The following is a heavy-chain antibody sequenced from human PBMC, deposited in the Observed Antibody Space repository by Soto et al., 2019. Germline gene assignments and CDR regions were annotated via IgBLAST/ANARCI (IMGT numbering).Heavy chain of an antibody. CDR2: IYWDDDQ. V-gene: IGHV2-5*02. J-gene: IGHJ4*02. CDR3: ARRRAAKFDY. CDR1: GVSLSTGGVG. Sequence: QITLKESGPTLVKPTQTLTLTCNVSGVSLSTGGVGVGWIRQPPGKALEWLALIYWDDDQRSNPSLKSRLTITKDTSKTQVVLTMTNMAPEDTATYYCARRRAAKFDYWGQGTLVTVSS. D-gene: IGHD2-15*01.